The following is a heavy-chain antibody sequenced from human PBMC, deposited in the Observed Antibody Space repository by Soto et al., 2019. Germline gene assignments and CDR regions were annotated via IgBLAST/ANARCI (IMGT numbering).Heavy chain of an antibody. V-gene: IGHV4-4*02. J-gene: IGHJ4*02. CDR1: GASISSGYW. D-gene: IGHD2-15*01. CDR2: ISRSGNP. CDR3: ARNGDYSSDF. Sequence: SETLSLTCAVSGASISSGYWWGWVRQPPGKGLEWIGEISRSGNPNYNPSLKSRVTISVDTSKNHFYLRLSPVTAADTAVYYCARNGDYSSDFWGQGTLVTVSS.